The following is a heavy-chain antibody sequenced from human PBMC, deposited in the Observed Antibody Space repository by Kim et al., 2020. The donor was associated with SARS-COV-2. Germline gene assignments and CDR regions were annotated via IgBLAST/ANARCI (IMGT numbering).Heavy chain of an antibody. D-gene: IGHD3-9*01. Sequence: DAEKGRFPISRDNSENTLYLKMNSLRAGDTAVYYCAKARYFDWLPGYFDYWGQGTLVTVSS. V-gene: IGHV3-23*01. CDR3: AKARYFDWLPGYFDY. J-gene: IGHJ4*02.